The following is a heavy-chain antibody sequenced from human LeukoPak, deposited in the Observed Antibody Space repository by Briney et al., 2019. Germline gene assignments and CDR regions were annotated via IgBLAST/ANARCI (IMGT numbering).Heavy chain of an antibody. D-gene: IGHD3-10*01. CDR2: IIPIFGTA. CDR1: GGTFSSYA. Sequence: SVKVSCKASGGTFSSYAISWVRQAPGQGLEWVGGIIPIFGTANYAQKFQGRVTITTDESTSTAYMELSSLRSEDTAVYYCARGGTMVRGVPTLHDYYYYMDVWGKGTTVTVSS. CDR3: ARGGTMVRGVPTLHDYYYYMDV. V-gene: IGHV1-69*05. J-gene: IGHJ6*03.